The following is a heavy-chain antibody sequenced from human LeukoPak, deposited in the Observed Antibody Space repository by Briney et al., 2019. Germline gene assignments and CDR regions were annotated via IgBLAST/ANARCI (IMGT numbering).Heavy chain of an antibody. CDR2: ISPNSGRT. CDR3: ARGRSGLAAAGTYDY. CDR1: VYTFTNSD. J-gene: IGHJ4*02. Sequence: GASVTVSFKSSVYTFTNSDINWVRQAAGQGLEWMGWISPNSGRTGYAQKFQGRVTMTANTSISTAYMELSSLRFDDTAVYYCARGRSGLAAAGTYDYWGQGTLITVSS. D-gene: IGHD6-13*01. V-gene: IGHV1-8*01.